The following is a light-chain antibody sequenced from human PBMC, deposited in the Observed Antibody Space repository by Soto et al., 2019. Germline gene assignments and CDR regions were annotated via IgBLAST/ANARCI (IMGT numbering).Light chain of an antibody. CDR2: GES. J-gene: IGKJ1*01. V-gene: IGKV3-20*01. CDR3: QQYGSPLWT. CDR1: QSVTGTY. Sequence: EIVLTQSPGTLSLSPGDRATLSCRASQSVTGTYLAWYQQKPGQAPRLLIYGESIRATGIPDRFSGSGSGTDFTLIISRLEPEDFAVYYCQQYGSPLWTFGQGTKVEI.